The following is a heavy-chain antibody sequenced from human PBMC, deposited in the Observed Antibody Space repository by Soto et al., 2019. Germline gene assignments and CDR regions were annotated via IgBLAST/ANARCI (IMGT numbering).Heavy chain of an antibody. D-gene: IGHD6-13*01. CDR2: ISSSSSYI. CDR1: GFTFSSYS. Sequence: PGGSLRLSCAASGFTFSSYSMNWVRQAPGKGLGWVSSISSSSSYIYYADSVKGRFTISRDNAKNSLYLQMNSLRAEDTAVYYCARDIFFEAAAGLWGQGTLVTVSS. J-gene: IGHJ4*02. CDR3: ARDIFFEAAAGL. V-gene: IGHV3-21*01.